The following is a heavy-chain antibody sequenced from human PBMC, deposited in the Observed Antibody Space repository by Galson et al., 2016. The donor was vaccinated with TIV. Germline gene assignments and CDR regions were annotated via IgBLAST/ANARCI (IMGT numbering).Heavy chain of an antibody. V-gene: IGHV1-69*13. CDR3: AKDRNTAMDTYHYYYGMDV. CDR1: GDTFSTYP. D-gene: IGHD5-18*01. J-gene: IGHJ6*02. Sequence: SVKVSCKASGDTFSTYPFNWVRQAPGQGLEWVGGFIPLFGTANYAQKSQGRVTITADESTSTLYMEVSSLRSEDTAVYYCAKDRNTAMDTYHYYYGMDVWGQGTTVIVSS. CDR2: FIPLFGTA.